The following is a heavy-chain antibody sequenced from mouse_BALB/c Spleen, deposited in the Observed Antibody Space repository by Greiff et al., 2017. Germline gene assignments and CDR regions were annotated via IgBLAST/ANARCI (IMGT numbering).Heavy chain of an antibody. J-gene: IGHJ2*01. Sequence: EVQLQESGPGLVKPSQSLSLTCTVTGYSITSDYAWNWIRQFPGNKLEWMGYISYSGSTSYNPSLKSRISITRDTSKNQFFLQLNSVTTEDTATYYCARKKGDYFDYWGQGTTLTVSS. V-gene: IGHV3-2*02. CDR1: GYSITSDYA. CDR2: ISYSGST. CDR3: ARKKGDYFDY.